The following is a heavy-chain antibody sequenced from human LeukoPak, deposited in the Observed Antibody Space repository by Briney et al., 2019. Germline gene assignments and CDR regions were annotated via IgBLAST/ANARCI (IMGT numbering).Heavy chain of an antibody. D-gene: IGHD3-10*01. J-gene: IGHJ4*02. CDR3: ARAVGMVRGFDY. Sequence: GGSLRLSCAASGFTFSSYWMHWVRQAPGKGLVWVSRINSDGSSTSYADSVKGRFTIPRDNAKNTLYLQMNSLRAEDTAVYYCARAVGMVRGFDYWGQGTLVTVSS. V-gene: IGHV3-74*01. CDR2: INSDGSST. CDR1: GFTFSSYW.